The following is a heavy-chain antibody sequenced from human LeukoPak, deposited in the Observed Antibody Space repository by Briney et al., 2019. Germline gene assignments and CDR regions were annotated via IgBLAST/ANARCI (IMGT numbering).Heavy chain of an antibody. CDR1: GYTFTGYY. V-gene: IGHV1-2*02. Sequence: ASVTVSCKASGYTFTGYYMHWVRQAPGQGLEWMGWINPDSCCTNYAQKFQGRVTMTRDTSISTAYMELSRLRSDDTAVYYCARAFGYSSSWPFDYWGQGTLVTVSS. J-gene: IGHJ4*02. D-gene: IGHD6-13*01. CDR3: ARAFGYSSSWPFDY. CDR2: INPDSCCT.